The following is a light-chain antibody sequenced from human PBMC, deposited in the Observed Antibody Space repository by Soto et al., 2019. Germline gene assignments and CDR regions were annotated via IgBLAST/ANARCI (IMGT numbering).Light chain of an antibody. V-gene: IGLV2-14*03. J-gene: IGLJ1*01. CDR3: SSYISSRTLYV. Sequence: QSALTQPASVSGSPGQSITISCTGASSDVDNYIYVSWYQQHPGKAPKLIIYDVSNRPSGVSYRFSGSKSGNTASLTISGLQAEDEADYYCSSYISSRTLYVFGTGTKLTVL. CDR2: DVS. CDR1: SSDVDNYIY.